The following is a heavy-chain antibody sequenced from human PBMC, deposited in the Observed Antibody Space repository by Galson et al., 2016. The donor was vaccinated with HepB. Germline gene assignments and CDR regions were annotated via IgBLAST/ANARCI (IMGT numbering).Heavy chain of an antibody. CDR1: GFTFSSYD. V-gene: IGHV3-13*01. Sequence: SLRLSCAASGFTFSSYDMHWVRQATGKGLEWVSTIGTAGDTYYPGSVKGRFTISRANAKNSLYLQMNSMRAGDTAVYYCARWRDYNYGMDVWGQGTKVTVSS. D-gene: IGHD3-3*01. J-gene: IGHJ6*02. CDR2: IGTAGDT. CDR3: ARWRDYNYGMDV.